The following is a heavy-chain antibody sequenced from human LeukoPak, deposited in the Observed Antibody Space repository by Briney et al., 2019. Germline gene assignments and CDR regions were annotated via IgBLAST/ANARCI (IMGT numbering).Heavy chain of an antibody. V-gene: IGHV4-59*01. CDR2: IYYSGST. J-gene: IGHJ6*03. CDR1: GGSISSYY. Sequence: PSETLSLTCTVSGGSISSYYWSWIRQPPGKGLEWIGYIYYSGSTNYNPSLKSRVNISVDTSKNQFSLKLSSVTAADTAVYYCARAPMHYYMDVWGKGTTVTVSS. CDR3: ARAPMHYYMDV.